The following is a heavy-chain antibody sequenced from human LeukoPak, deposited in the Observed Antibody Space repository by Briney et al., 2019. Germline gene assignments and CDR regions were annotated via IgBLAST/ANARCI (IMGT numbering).Heavy chain of an antibody. CDR2: IYYSGST. CDR3: ARGDSSSWYYFDY. J-gene: IGHJ4*02. D-gene: IGHD6-13*01. CDR1: GGSISSSSYY. V-gene: IGHV4-39*07. Sequence: SSETLSLTCTVSGGSISSSSYYWGWIRQPPGKGLEWIGSIYYSGSTYYNPSLKSRVTISVDTSKNQFSLKLSSVTAADTAVYYCARGDSSSWYYFDYWGQGTLVTVSS.